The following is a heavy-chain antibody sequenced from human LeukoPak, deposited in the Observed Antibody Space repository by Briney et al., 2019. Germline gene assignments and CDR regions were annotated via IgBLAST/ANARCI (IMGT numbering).Heavy chain of an antibody. D-gene: IGHD3-22*01. CDR2: IYSGGTI. V-gene: IGHV3-53*01. CDR1: GFTVGSNY. CDR3: AREGSYDGSTMWYFDY. Sequence: GGSLRLSCAASGFTVGSNYMDWVRQAPGKGLEWVSVIYSGGTIYYADSVKGRFTISRDNSKNTLYLQMNSLRAEDTAVYYCAREGSYDGSTMWYFDYWGQGTLVTVSS. J-gene: IGHJ4*02.